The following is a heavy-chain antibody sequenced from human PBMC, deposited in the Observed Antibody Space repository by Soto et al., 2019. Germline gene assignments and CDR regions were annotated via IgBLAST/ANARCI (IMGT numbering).Heavy chain of an antibody. J-gene: IGHJ4*02. D-gene: IGHD1-26*01. CDR3: ARGPKRGTYCLSFFHY. CDR1: GYTFTNFA. CDR2: INAGNGNT. V-gene: IGHV1-3*01. Sequence: ASVKVSCKASGYTFTNFAMHWVRQAPGQRLEWMGWINAGNGNTKYSQKFQGRVSITKDTSASTAYMELSSLRSEDTAIYYCARGPKRGTYCLSFFHYWAQGPLLTVST.